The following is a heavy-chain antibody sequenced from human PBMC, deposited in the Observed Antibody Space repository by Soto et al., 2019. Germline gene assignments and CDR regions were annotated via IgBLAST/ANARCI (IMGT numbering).Heavy chain of an antibody. D-gene: IGHD5-12*01. CDR1: GFTFDDYA. J-gene: IGHJ5*02. CDR3: AKAYSGYDWGPHNWFDP. CDR2: ISWNSGSI. V-gene: IGHV3-9*01. Sequence: EVQLLESGGGLIQPGGSLRLSCAGSGFTFDDYAMHWVRQAPGKGLEWVSGISWNSGSIGYADSVKGRFTISRDNAKNSLYLQMNSLRAEDTALYYCAKAYSGYDWGPHNWFDPWGQGTLVTVSS.